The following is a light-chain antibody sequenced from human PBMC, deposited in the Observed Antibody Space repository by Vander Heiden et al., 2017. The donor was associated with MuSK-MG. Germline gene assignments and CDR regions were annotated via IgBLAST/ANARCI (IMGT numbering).Light chain of an antibody. CDR1: KLGDKY. Sequence: SYALTPPPSSSVSPGQTASITCSGDKLGDKYACWYQQKPGQSPVLVIYQDSKRPSGIPERFSGSNSGNTATLTISGTQAMDEADYCCQAWDSSTVVFGGGTKLTVL. CDR2: QDS. J-gene: IGLJ2*01. CDR3: QAWDSSTVV. V-gene: IGLV3-1*01.